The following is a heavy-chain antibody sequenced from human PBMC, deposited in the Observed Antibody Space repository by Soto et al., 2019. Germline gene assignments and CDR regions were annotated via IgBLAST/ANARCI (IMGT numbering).Heavy chain of an antibody. Sequence: GGSLRLSCSASGFTFSSYSMNWVRQAPGKGLEWVSSISSSSAYIYYADSVKGRFTISRDNAKNSLYLQMNSLRAEDTAVYYCAREIVATAYLDCWGRGTLVTVSS. CDR3: AREIVATAYLDC. CDR1: GFTFSSYS. CDR2: ISSSSAYI. J-gene: IGHJ4*02. D-gene: IGHD5-12*01. V-gene: IGHV3-21*01.